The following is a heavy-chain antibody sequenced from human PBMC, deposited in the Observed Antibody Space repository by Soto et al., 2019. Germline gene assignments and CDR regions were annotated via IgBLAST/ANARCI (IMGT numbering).Heavy chain of an antibody. V-gene: IGHV1-18*04. D-gene: IGHD1-26*01. J-gene: IGHJ4*02. Sequence: VQLVQSGAEVRKPGASVKVSCKASGYTFSSYGISWVRQAPGKGLEWMGWISAGKGDTNYAQKFQGRVSMTTDTSTSTAYMELRSLTSDDTAVYYCARDGFTVISSGSFDYWGQGILVTVSS. CDR3: ARDGFTVISSGSFDY. CDR1: GYTFSSYG. CDR2: ISAGKGDT.